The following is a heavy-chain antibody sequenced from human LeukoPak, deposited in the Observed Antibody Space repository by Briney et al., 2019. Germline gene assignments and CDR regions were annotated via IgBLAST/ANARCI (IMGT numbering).Heavy chain of an antibody. CDR2: IYYSGST. CDR1: GGSISSSSYY. Sequence: SETLSLTCTVSGGSISSSSYYWGWIRQPPGKGLEWIGSIYYSGSTYYNPSLKSRVTISVDTSKNQFSLKLSSVTAADTAVYYCARDAPDYGDYVDWFDPWGQGTLVTVSS. J-gene: IGHJ5*02. D-gene: IGHD4-17*01. V-gene: IGHV4-39*07. CDR3: ARDAPDYGDYVDWFDP.